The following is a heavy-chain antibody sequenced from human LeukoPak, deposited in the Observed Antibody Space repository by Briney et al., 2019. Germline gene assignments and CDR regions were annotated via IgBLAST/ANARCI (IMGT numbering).Heavy chain of an antibody. V-gene: IGHV1-2*02. CDR3: ARGAEAETSPLDY. D-gene: IGHD6-13*01. CDR1: GYIFSDYY. J-gene: IGHJ4*02. CDR2: INPKTGAA. Sequence: ASVKVSCKASGYIFSDYYMHWVRQAPGQGLEWLGWINPKTGAADYAQQFRGRITMTRDTSISTDYMEMKRVTSDDTAVYYCARGAEAETSPLDYWGQGTLVTVSS.